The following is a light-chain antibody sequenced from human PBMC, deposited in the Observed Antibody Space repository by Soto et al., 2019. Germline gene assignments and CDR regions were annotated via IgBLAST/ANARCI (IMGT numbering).Light chain of an antibody. V-gene: IGLV2-14*03. Sequence: QSALTQPASVSGSPGQSITLSCTGTSSDVGGYNYVSWYQHHPGKAPKLMIYDVFNRPSGVSIRFSGSKSGNTASLTISGLQAEDEADYYCSSYVFGTGTKLTVL. J-gene: IGLJ1*01. CDR2: DVF. CDR1: SSDVGGYNY. CDR3: SSYV.